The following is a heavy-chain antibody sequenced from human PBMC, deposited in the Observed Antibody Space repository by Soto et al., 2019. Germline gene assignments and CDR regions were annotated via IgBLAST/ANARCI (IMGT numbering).Heavy chain of an antibody. J-gene: IGHJ6*02. CDR3: AGGRGFKYSSSWDYYYYYGMDV. CDR2: IIPIFGTA. D-gene: IGHD6-13*01. Sequence: QVQLVQSGAEVKKPGSSVKVSCKASGGTFSSYAISWVRQAPGQGLEWMGGIIPIFGTANYAQKFQGRVTITADKSTSTAYMELSSLRSEDTAVYYCAGGRGFKYSSSWDYYYYYGMDVGGQGTTVTVSS. V-gene: IGHV1-69*06. CDR1: GGTFSSYA.